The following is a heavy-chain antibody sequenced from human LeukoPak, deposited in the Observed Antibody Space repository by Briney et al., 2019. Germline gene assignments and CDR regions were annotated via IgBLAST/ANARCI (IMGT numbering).Heavy chain of an antibody. V-gene: IGHV4-59*01. J-gene: IGHJ4*02. CDR2: IFHSGNT. CDR3: ASLMSLYYFDY. Sequence: SETLSLTCAVYGGSFSGYYWSWIRQPPGKGLEWIGYIFHSGNTNYNPSLKSRVTISVDTSKSHFSLKLTSVTAADTAVYYCASLMSLYYFDYWGQGALVTVSS. CDR1: GGSFSGYY. D-gene: IGHD3-10*01.